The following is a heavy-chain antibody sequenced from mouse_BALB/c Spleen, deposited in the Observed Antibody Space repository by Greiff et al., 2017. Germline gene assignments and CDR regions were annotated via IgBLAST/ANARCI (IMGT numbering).Heavy chain of an antibody. CDR3: ARLSY. CDR2: ISYSGST. Sequence: EVQLKQSGPGLVKPSQSLSLTCTVTGYSITSDYAWNWIRQFPGNKLEWMGYISYSGSTSYNPSLKSRISITRDTSKNQFFLQLNSVTTEDTATYYCARLSYWGQGTLVTVSA. V-gene: IGHV3-2*02. CDR1: GYSITSDYA. J-gene: IGHJ3*01.